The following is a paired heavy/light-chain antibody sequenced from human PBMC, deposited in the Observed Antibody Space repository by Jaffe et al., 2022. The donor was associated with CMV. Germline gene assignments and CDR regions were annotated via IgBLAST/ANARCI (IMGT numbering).Light chain of an antibody. V-gene: IGKV3-20*01. CDR3: QQYGSSLYT. CDR1: QSVSRTF. Sequence: EIVLTQSPGTLSLSPGERATLSCRASQSVSRTFLGWYQQKPGQAPRLLIYGASNRATGIPDRFSGSGSGTDFTLTISSLEPEDFAVYYCQQYGSSLYTFGRGTNLEIK. J-gene: IGKJ2*01. CDR2: GAS.
Heavy chain of an antibody. J-gene: IGHJ4*02. Sequence: QVQLQESGPGLVKPSEILSLTCTVSGGSISGYHWGWIRQPPGEGLEWIGYMHSSGSTSYNPSLKSRVTISVDTSKNQFSLRLNSVTSADTAVYYCARDPPDGYGHFDYWGQGTLVTVSS. D-gene: IGHD2-2*03. CDR3: ARDPPDGYGHFDY. CDR1: GGSISGYH. CDR2: MHSSGST. V-gene: IGHV4-59*01.